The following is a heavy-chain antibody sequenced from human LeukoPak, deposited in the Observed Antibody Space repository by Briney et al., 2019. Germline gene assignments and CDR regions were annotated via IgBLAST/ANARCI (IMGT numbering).Heavy chain of an antibody. Sequence: GGSLRLSCAASGFTFSSYAMHWVRQAPGKGLEYVSAISSNGGSTYYANSVKGRFTISRDNSKNTLYLQMGSLRAEDMAVYYCAGLITMIVVGQDAFDIWGQGTMVTVSS. V-gene: IGHV3-64*01. D-gene: IGHD3-22*01. CDR3: AGLITMIVVGQDAFDI. CDR1: GFTFSSYA. J-gene: IGHJ3*02. CDR2: ISSNGGST.